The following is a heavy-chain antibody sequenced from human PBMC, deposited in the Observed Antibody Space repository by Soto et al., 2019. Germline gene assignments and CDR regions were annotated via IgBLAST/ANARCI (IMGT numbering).Heavy chain of an antibody. CDR1: GFTFSNYA. CDR2: IDGVGTGT. Sequence: PGGSLRLSCAASGFTFSNYAMNWVRQVPGKGLVWVSRIDGVGTGTSYSDSVRGRFTISRDNAENTLYLQMNSQRAEDTAVYYGTTVFEYWGQGTPVTVSS. V-gene: IGHV3-74*01. J-gene: IGHJ4*02. CDR3: TTVFEY.